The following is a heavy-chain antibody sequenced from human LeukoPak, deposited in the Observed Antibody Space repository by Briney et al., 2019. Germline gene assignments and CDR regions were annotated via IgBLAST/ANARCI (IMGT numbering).Heavy chain of an antibody. CDR3: NVLGYCSGGSCYGDAFDI. CDR1: GGSISSYY. J-gene: IGHJ3*02. CDR2: IYYSGST. D-gene: IGHD2-15*01. Sequence: SETLSLTCTVSGGSISSYYWSWIRQPPGKGLEWIGYIYYSGSTNYNPSLKSRVTISVDTSKNQFSLKLSSVTAADTAVYYCNVLGYCSGGSCYGDAFDIWGQGTMVTVSS. V-gene: IGHV4-59*12.